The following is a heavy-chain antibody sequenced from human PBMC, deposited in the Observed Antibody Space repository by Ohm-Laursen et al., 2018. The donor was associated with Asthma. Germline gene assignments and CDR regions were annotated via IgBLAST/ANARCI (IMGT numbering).Heavy chain of an antibody. J-gene: IGHJ3*02. CDR2: IYHSGST. CDR3: ARENIAAAGTRSAGAFDI. D-gene: IGHD6-13*01. V-gene: IGHV4-30-2*01. CDR1: GGSISSGGYS. Sequence: TLSLTCAVSGGSISSGGYSWSWIRQPPGKGLEWIGYIYHSGSTYYNPSLKSRVTISVDRSKNQFSLKLSSVTAADTAVYYCARENIAAAGTRSAGAFDIWGQGTMVTVSS.